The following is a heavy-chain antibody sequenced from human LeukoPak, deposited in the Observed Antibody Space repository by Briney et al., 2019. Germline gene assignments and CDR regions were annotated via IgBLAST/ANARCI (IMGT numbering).Heavy chain of an antibody. J-gene: IGHJ3*02. CDR1: EFSVGSNY. D-gene: IGHD3-22*01. CDR3: ARGTMILCDI. V-gene: IGHV3-66*01. CDR2: IYSGGST. Sequence: GGSLRLSCAASEFSVGSNYMTWVRQAPGKGLEWVSLIYSGGSTYYADSVKGRFTISRDNSKNTLYLQMNSLRAEDTAVYYCARGTMILCDIWGQGTMVTVSS.